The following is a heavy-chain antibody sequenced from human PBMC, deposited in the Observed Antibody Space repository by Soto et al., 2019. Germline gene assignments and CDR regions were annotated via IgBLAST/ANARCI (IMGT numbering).Heavy chain of an antibody. CDR1: GFTFSSYW. J-gene: IGHJ4*02. V-gene: IGHV3-74*01. CDR2: INSDGSST. D-gene: IGHD3-9*01. CDR3: ARPNYDILTGYYPY. Sequence: EVQLVESGGGLVQPGGSLRLSCAASGFTFSSYWMHWVRQAPGKGLVWVSRINSDGSSTSYADSVKGRFTISRDNANNTLYLQMNSLRAEDTAVYYCARPNYDILTGYYPYWGQGTLVTVSS.